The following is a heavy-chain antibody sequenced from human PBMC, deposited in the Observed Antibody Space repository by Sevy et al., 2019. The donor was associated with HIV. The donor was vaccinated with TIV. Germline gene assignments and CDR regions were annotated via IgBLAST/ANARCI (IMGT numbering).Heavy chain of an antibody. Sequence: GGSLRLSCAASGFTFSSYAMSWVRQAPGKGMEWVSAISGSGGSTYYAHSVKGRFTISRDNSKNTLYLQMNSLRAEDTAVYYCAKDRSTAAIKDWFDPWGQGTLVTVSS. J-gene: IGHJ5*02. V-gene: IGHV3-23*01. CDR2: ISGSGGST. D-gene: IGHD2-2*01. CDR3: AKDRSTAAIKDWFDP. CDR1: GFTFSSYA.